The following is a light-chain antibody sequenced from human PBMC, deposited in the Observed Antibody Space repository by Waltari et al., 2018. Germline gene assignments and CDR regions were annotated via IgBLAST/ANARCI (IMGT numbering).Light chain of an antibody. J-gene: IGKJ3*01. CDR2: GAS. CDR1: KRGSSGY. CDR3: QQYGSSPFT. Sequence: IVLTQSPVTLSLSPGERANLTGRASKRGSSGYLAWYQQKPGQAPRPLIYGASSRATGIPDRFSGSGSGTDFTLTISRLEPEDFAVYYCQQYGSSPFTFGPGTKVDIK. V-gene: IGKV3-20*01.